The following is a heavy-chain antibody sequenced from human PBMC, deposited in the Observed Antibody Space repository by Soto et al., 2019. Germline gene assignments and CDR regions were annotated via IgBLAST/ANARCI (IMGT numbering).Heavy chain of an antibody. Sequence: SETLSLTCTVSGGSISSYYWNWIRQPPGKGLEWIGYIYYSGSTNYNPSLKSRVTISVDTSKNQFSLRLSSVTTADTAVYYCARATSYYFDYWGQGTLVTVSS. CDR1: GGSISSYY. CDR3: ARATSYYFDY. J-gene: IGHJ4*02. D-gene: IGHD4-17*01. CDR2: IYYSGST. V-gene: IGHV4-59*01.